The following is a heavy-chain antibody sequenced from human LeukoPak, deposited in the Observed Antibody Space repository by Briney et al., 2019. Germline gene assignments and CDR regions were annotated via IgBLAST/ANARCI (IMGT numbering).Heavy chain of an antibody. D-gene: IGHD3-10*01. Sequence: GGSLRPSCAASGFTFSNYPMSWVRQAPGMGLEWVSGISGSGDSTENADSVKGRFTISRDSSKNTLYLEMNSLRAEDTAVYYCAKDRGYGSGSYTNDYWGQGTLVTVSS. CDR3: AKDRGYGSGSYTNDY. J-gene: IGHJ4*02. CDR1: GFTFSNYP. CDR2: ISGSGDST. V-gene: IGHV3-23*01.